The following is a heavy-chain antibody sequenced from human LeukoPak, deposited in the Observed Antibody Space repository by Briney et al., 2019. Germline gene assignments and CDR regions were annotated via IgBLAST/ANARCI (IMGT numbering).Heavy chain of an antibody. CDR3: AREEGGAVGAFDI. D-gene: IGHD1-26*01. J-gene: IGHJ3*02. CDR2: ISYDGSNK. Sequence: GSLRLSCAASGFTFSSYAMHWVRQAPGKGLEWVAVISYDGSNKYYADSVKGRFTISRDNSKNTLYLQMNSLRAEDTAVYYCAREEGGAVGAFDIWGQGTMVTVSS. V-gene: IGHV3-30-3*01. CDR1: GFTFSSYA.